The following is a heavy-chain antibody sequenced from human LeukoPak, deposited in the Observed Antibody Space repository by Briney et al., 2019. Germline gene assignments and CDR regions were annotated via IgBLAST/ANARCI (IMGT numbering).Heavy chain of an antibody. V-gene: IGHV1-18*01. J-gene: IGHJ3*02. Sequence: ASVKVSCKTSGYTFTNYGISWVRQAPGLGLEWMGWISSCNGNTNYAQKVQGRVTMTTDTSTSTAYMELRSLRFDDTAVYYCARDQSVRLLQTSSTYFKHVFAIWGQGSMVTVSS. CDR1: GYTFTNYG. CDR2: ISSCNGNT. CDR3: ARDQSVRLLQTSSTYFKHVFAI. D-gene: IGHD6-13*01.